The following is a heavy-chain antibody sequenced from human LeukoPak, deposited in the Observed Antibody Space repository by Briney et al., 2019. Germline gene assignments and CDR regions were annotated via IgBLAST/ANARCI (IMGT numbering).Heavy chain of an antibody. Sequence: SETLSLTCSVYTASVSSYYWSWIRHLPRKGLECIGYIYYSGSTNYSPSHKRRVTIPVDTSRNHLSLRLTSVTAADTAEYYCARAEILWSPGIYYWGQGTLVTVSS. CDR2: IYYSGST. CDR1: TASVSSYY. D-gene: IGHD2-15*01. V-gene: IGHV4-59*02. J-gene: IGHJ4*02. CDR3: ARAEILWSPGIYY.